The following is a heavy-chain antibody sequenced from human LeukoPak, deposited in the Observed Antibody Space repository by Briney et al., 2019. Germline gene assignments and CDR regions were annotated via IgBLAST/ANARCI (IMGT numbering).Heavy chain of an antibody. V-gene: IGHV3-21*01. CDR3: ARDRNPWNYDAFDI. CDR1: GFSFSSYS. CDR2: ISSSSSYI. Sequence: GGSLRLSCAASGFSFSSYSMNWVRQDPGKGLEWVSSISSSSSYIYYADSLKGRFTISRVNAKNSLYLQMNSLRAEDTAVYYCARDRNPWNYDAFDIWGQGTMVTVSS. J-gene: IGHJ3*02. D-gene: IGHD1-7*01.